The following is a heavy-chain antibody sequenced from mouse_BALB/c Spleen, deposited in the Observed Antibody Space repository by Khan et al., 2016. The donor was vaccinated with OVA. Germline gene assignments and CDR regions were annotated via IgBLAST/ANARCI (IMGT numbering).Heavy chain of an antibody. Sequence: EVQLQESGPGLVKPSQSLSLTCTATGYSITSDFAWNWVRQFPGNKLEWMGYISFSGSTSYDPSLKSRLSITRDTSKNQFFLQLSSVTTEDTATYYCIRSVYYAYSYSMDYWGQGTSVTVSS. CDR3: IRSVYYAYSYSMDY. CDR1: GYSITSDFA. V-gene: IGHV3-2*02. CDR2: ISFSGST. J-gene: IGHJ4*01. D-gene: IGHD2-2*01.